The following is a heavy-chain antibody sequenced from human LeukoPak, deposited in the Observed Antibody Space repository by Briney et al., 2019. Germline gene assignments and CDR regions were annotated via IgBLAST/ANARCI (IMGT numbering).Heavy chain of an antibody. Sequence: SETLSLTCTVSGGSINTGGHYWSWIRQHPEKGPEWIGYIYYSGSTYYNPSLKSRVTMSIDTSKNQFSLKLSSVTAADTAVYYCARQPNSSGWYVSGYFDYWGQGTLVTVSS. V-gene: IGHV4-31*03. CDR2: IYYSGST. CDR3: ARQPNSSGWYVSGYFDY. J-gene: IGHJ4*02. D-gene: IGHD6-19*01. CDR1: GGSINTGGHY.